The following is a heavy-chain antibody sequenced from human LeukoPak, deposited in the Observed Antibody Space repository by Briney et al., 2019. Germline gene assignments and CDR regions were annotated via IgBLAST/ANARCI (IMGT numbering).Heavy chain of an antibody. CDR1: GFTFSSYA. J-gene: IGHJ2*01. V-gene: IGHV3-23*01. CDR3: AKGPLWFGPESGYFDL. Sequence: GGSLRLSCAASGFTFSSYAMSWVRQAPGKGLEWVSAISGSGGSTYYADSVKGRFTISRDNSKNTLYLQMNSLRAEDTAVYYCAKGPLWFGPESGYFDLWGRGTLVTVSS. CDR2: ISGSGGST. D-gene: IGHD3-10*01.